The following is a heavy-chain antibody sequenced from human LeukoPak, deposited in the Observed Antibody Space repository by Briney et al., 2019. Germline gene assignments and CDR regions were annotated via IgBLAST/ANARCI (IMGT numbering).Heavy chain of an antibody. J-gene: IGHJ5*02. D-gene: IGHD6-19*01. V-gene: IGHV3-21*01. CDR2: ISSSSSYI. CDR1: GFTFSSYG. Sequence: PGGSLRLSCAASGFTFSSYGMHWVRQAPGKGLEWVSSISSSSSYIYYADSVKGRFTISRDNAKNSLYLQMNSLRAEDTAVYYCASQAVAATWGQGTLVTVSS. CDR3: ASQAVAAT.